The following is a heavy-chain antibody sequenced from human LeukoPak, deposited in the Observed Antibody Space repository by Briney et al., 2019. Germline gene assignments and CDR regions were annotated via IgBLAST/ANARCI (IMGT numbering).Heavy chain of an antibody. V-gene: IGHV3-23*01. CDR2: ISGGGGST. J-gene: IGHJ4*02. D-gene: IGHD3-10*01. Sequence: GGSLTLSCAASGFTFSSDAMSWVRQTPGKGLEWVSAISGGGGSTYYADSVKGRFTISRDDSKNTLYLQMSSLRAEDTAVYNCAKMGSGTLDYWGQGTLVTVSS. CDR1: GFTFSSDA. CDR3: AKMGSGTLDY.